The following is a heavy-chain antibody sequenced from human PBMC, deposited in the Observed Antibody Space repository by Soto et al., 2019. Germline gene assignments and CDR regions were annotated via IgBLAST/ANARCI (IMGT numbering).Heavy chain of an antibody. CDR2: IIPIFGTA. V-gene: IGHV1-69*01. CDR3: ARDGGGYSYGYNWFDP. D-gene: IGHD5-18*01. Sequence: QVQLVQSGAEVKKPGSSVKVSCKASGGTFSSYAISWVRQAPGQGLEWMGGIIPIFGTANYAQKFQGRVTITADESTSTAYMELSSLRSEDMAVYYCARDGGGYSYGYNWFDPWGQGTLVTVSS. J-gene: IGHJ5*02. CDR1: GGTFSSYA.